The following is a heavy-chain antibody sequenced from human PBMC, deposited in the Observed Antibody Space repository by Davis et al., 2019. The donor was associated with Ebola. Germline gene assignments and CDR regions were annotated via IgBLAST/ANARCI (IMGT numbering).Heavy chain of an antibody. D-gene: IGHD4-23*01. J-gene: IGHJ4*02. V-gene: IGHV3-30*03. CDR2: ISYDGSNK. CDR1: GFTFSSYG. Sequence: GESLKISCAASGFTFSSYGMHWVRQAPGKGLEWVAVISYDGSNKYYADSVKGRFTISRDNSKSTLYLQMNSLRAEDTAVYYCARDFYGGGLFDYWGQGTLVTVSS. CDR3: ARDFYGGGLFDY.